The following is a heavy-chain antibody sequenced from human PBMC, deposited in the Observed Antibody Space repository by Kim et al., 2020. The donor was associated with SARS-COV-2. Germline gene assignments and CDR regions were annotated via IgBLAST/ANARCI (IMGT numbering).Heavy chain of an antibody. CDR3: ARGVVDTAMDYFDY. D-gene: IGHD5-18*01. CDR1: GGSISSGGYY. Sequence: SETLSLTCTVSGGSISSGGYYWSWIRQHPGKGLEWIGYIYYSGSTYYNPSLKSRVTISVDTSKNQFSLKLSSVTAADTAVYYCARGVVDTAMDYFDYWGQGTLVTVSS. CDR2: IYYSGST. J-gene: IGHJ4*02. V-gene: IGHV4-31*03.